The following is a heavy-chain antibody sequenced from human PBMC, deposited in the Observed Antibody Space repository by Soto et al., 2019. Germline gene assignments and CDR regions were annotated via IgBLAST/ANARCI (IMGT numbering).Heavy chain of an antibody. J-gene: IGHJ4*02. CDR3: ARVSYYGSGSYYPSFDY. V-gene: IGHV4-61*01. D-gene: IGHD3-10*01. CDR2: INYSGRT. Sequence: PWETLSLTCTVAGGSVSSGNYYWTWIRQPPGNGLDWVGYINYSGRTNYNPSLKSRATISLDTSNNKFSLKVTSVTAADTAVYYCARVSYYGSGSYYPSFDYWGQGTLVTVSS. CDR1: GGSVSSGNYY.